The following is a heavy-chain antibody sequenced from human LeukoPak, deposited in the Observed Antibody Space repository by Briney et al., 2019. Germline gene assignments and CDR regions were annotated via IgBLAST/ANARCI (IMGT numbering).Heavy chain of an antibody. CDR2: IYYSGST. J-gene: IGHJ4*02. CDR1: GGSISSGGYY. V-gene: IGHV4-31*03. CDR3: AIESLYCSSTSCNKYFDY. D-gene: IGHD2-2*01. Sequence: SETLSLTCTVSGGSISSGGYYWSWIRQHPGKGLEWIGYIYYSGSTYYNPSLKSRVTISVDTSKNQFSLKLSSVTAADTAVYYCAIESLYCSSTSCNKYFDYWGQGTLVTVSS.